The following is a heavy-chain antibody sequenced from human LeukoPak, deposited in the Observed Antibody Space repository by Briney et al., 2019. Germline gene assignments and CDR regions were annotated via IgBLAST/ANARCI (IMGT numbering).Heavy chain of an antibody. Sequence: KPGGSLRLSCAASGFTFNSHDMNWVRQAPGKGLEWLSSITSASTNYIYYADSVKGRFTISRDDAKNSLYLQMNSLRAEDTAVYYCARDYGDYVGGQGTLVTVSS. J-gene: IGHJ4*02. CDR2: ITSASTNYI. V-gene: IGHV3-21*01. CDR3: ARDYGDYV. D-gene: IGHD4-17*01. CDR1: GFTFNSHD.